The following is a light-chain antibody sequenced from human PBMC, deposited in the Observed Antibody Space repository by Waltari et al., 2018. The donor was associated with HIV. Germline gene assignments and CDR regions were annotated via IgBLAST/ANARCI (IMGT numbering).Light chain of an antibody. J-gene: IGKJ2*01. Sequence: DIQMTQSPSSLSASVGGRVTITCRASQSISTYLNWYQQKVGKAPKLLIYAASSLQSGVPSRFSCSGSGTDFTLTISRLQPEDFASYYCQQSHRTPYTFGQGTKLEIK. CDR1: QSISTY. V-gene: IGKV1-39*01. CDR2: AAS. CDR3: QQSHRTPYT.